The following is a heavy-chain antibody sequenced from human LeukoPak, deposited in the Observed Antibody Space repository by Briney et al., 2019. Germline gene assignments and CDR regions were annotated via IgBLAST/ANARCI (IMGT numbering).Heavy chain of an antibody. J-gene: IGHJ6*03. CDR2: TYYRSKWYD. D-gene: IGHD3-3*01. Sequence: SQTLSLTCAISGDSVSSNSAAWNWIRQSPSRGLEWLGRTYYRSKWYDDYAVSVKSRITINPDTSKNQFSLKLSSVTAADTAVYYCARGPMYYDFWSGYLPPAFDYYYMDVWGKGTTVTVSS. V-gene: IGHV6-1*01. CDR3: ARGPMYYDFWSGYLPPAFDYYYMDV. CDR1: GDSVSSNSAA.